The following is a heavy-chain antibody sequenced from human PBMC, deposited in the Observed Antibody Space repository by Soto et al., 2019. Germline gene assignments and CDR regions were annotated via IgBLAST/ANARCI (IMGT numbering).Heavy chain of an antibody. J-gene: IGHJ6*02. CDR3: ARGGGGYSSSSWDYYYGMDV. CDR2: IWYDGSNK. V-gene: IGHV3-33*01. D-gene: IGHD6-6*01. Sequence: QVQLVESGGGVVQPGRSLRLSCAASGFTFSSYGMHWVRQAPGKGLEWVAVIWYDGSNKYYADSVKGRFTISRDNSKNTLSLQMNSLGAEDTAGYYWARGGGGYSSSSWDYYYGMDVWGQGTTVTVSS. CDR1: GFTFSSYG.